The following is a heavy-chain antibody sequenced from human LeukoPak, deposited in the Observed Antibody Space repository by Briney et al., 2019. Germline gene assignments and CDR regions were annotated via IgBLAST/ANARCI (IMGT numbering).Heavy chain of an antibody. CDR2: ISRSSSTI. V-gene: IGHV3-48*01. CDR1: GFSFSDYS. CDR3: ARDRDSIYPGGPFDY. J-gene: IGHJ4*02. Sequence: GGSLRLSCAASGFSFSDYSMNWVRQAPGKGLEWVSYISRSSSTIYYAVSVKGRFTISRDNAKNSLYLQMDSLRAEDTAVYYCARDRDSIYPGGPFDYWGQGTLVTVSS. D-gene: IGHD3-16*01.